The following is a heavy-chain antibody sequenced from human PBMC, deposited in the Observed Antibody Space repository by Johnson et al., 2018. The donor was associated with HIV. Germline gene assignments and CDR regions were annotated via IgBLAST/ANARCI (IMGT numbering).Heavy chain of an antibody. D-gene: IGHD3-22*01. CDR3: ASATQYDDGTGYYIDAFDI. CDR1: RFTFDNYG. CDR2: ITWNGGSQ. Sequence: VQLVESGGGVVRPGGSLRLSCVASRFTFDNYGMNWVRQVPGKGLEWVSGITWNGGSQGYADSVEGRFDISRDNTKNTLYLQMNSLGAEDPAFYDCASATQYDDGTGYYIDAFDIWGQGTMVTVSS. J-gene: IGHJ3*02. V-gene: IGHV3-20*01.